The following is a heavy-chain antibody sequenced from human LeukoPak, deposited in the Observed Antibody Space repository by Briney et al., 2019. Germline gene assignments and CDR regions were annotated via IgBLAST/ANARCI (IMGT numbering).Heavy chain of an antibody. J-gene: IGHJ4*02. Sequence: PGGSLRLSCAASGFTFSNSGMHWVRQAPGKGLEWVAFIHYDGSEKYYADSVKGRFTISRDISKNTLYLQMNNLRVEDTAVYYCARDQVTSGGGLDYWGQGTLVTVSS. CDR2: IHYDGSEK. V-gene: IGHV3-30*02. CDR3: ARDQVTSGGGLDY. CDR1: GFTFSNSG. D-gene: IGHD2-21*02.